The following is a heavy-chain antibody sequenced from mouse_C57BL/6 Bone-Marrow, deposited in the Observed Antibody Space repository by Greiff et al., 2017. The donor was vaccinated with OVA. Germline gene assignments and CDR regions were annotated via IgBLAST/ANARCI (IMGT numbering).Heavy chain of an antibody. D-gene: IGHD1-1*01. CDR3: ARHYYGSSYEGYYAMDY. CDR1: GFTFSSYG. V-gene: IGHV5-6*01. CDR2: ISSGGSYT. Sequence: EVKLQESGGDLVKPGGSLKLSCAASGFTFSSYGMSWVRQTPDKRLEWVATISSGGSYTYYPDSVKGRFTISRDNAKNTLYLQMSSLKSEDTAMYYCARHYYGSSYEGYYAMDYWGQGTSVTVSS. J-gene: IGHJ4*01.